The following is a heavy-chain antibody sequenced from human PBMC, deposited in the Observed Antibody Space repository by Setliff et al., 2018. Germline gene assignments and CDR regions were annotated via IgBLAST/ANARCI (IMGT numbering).Heavy chain of an antibody. CDR3: ARGGTYRYFDY. CDR2: SNHCGTT. CDR1: DGSFNDHY. V-gene: IGHV4-34*01. J-gene: IGHJ4*02. Sequence: SETLSLTCAVYDGSFNDHYWSCLRQSPGKDLEWLGESNHCGTTNYNPSLKSRVTRSIDTSKNHVSLKLSSVTAADTAVYYCARGGTYRYFDYWGQGALVTVSS.